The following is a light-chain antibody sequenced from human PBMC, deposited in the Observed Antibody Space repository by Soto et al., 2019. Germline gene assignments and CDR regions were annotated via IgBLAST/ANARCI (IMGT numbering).Light chain of an antibody. V-gene: IGKV1-33*01. Sequence: DIQMTQSASSLPASVGDTVTISSQASQDISKYLKWFQQKPGKAPKLLIYDVFNVETGVPSRFSGRGSGTDFTLIISNLQPEDFATYYCQQYDQLPITFGGGTKVDI. CDR2: DVF. CDR1: QDISKY. J-gene: IGKJ4*01. CDR3: QQYDQLPIT.